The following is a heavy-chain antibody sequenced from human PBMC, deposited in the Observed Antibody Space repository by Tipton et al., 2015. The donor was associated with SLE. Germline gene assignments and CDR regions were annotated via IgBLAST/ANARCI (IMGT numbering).Heavy chain of an antibody. CDR1: GGSISSHY. Sequence: TLSLTCTVSGGSISSHYWTWIRQPPGKGLEWIGHIYYTGTTNYSPSLKSRLTISVDTSKNQFSLKLTSVTAADTAVYYCARRGWVDAFDIWGQGTMVIVSS. V-gene: IGHV4-59*11. CDR3: ARRGWVDAFDI. CDR2: IYYTGTT. J-gene: IGHJ3*02. D-gene: IGHD6-19*01.